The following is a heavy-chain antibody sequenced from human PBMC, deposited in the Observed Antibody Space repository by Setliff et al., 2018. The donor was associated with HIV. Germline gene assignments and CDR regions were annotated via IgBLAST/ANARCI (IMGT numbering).Heavy chain of an antibody. Sequence: GASVKVSCKASEDTFNSYTIHWVRQTPGQGLEWMGRTIPVLSMSNFALKFQGRGSIFADKSTSTAYLGLNGLTSEDTAIYYCATSFGSGVAPFDNWGQGPLVTVSS. CDR2: TIPVLSMS. V-gene: IGHV1-69*02. CDR1: EDTFNSYT. D-gene: IGHD3-10*01. J-gene: IGHJ4*02. CDR3: ATSFGSGVAPFDN.